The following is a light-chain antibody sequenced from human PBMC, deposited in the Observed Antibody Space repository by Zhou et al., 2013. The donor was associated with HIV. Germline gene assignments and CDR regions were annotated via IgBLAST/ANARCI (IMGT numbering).Light chain of an antibody. CDR2: DAS. CDR1: QSVSSY. Sequence: EIVLTQSPATLSLSPGERATLSCRASQSVSSYLAWYQQKPGQAPRLLIYDASNRATGIPARFSGSGSGTDFTLTISSLEPEDFAVYYYQQREAFGGGTKVEIK. CDR3: QQREA. V-gene: IGKV3-11*01. J-gene: IGKJ4*01.